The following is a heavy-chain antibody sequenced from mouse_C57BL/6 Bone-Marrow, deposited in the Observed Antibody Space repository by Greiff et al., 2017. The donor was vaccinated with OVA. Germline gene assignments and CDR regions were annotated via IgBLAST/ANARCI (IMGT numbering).Heavy chain of an antibody. CDR3: ARQRPFGATVHFDY. D-gene: IGHD1-1*01. Sequence: VQLQQSGAELVKPWASVKLSCNASGYTFTEYTIHWVMQRSGQGLEWFGWFYPGSGSIKYNEKFKDKATLTADKSSSTVYMEISSLTSEDSAVYYCARQRPFGATVHFDYWGQGTTLTVSS. J-gene: IGHJ2*01. CDR1: GYTFTEYT. CDR2: FYPGSGSI. V-gene: IGHV1-62-2*01.